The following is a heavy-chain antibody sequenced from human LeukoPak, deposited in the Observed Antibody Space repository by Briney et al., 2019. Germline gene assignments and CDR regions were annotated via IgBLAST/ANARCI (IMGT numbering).Heavy chain of an antibody. CDR2: LSASGGST. Sequence: AGGSLRLSCATSGFPFSDFSMSWGRQAPGKGLEWVSTLSASGGSTYYADFVKGRFTISRDNSKNTVYLQMNNLRAEDTAVYYCAKIKWPHFDYWGQGTLVTVSS. CDR3: AKIKWPHFDY. V-gene: IGHV3-23*01. D-gene: IGHD5-12*01. J-gene: IGHJ4*02. CDR1: GFPFSDFS.